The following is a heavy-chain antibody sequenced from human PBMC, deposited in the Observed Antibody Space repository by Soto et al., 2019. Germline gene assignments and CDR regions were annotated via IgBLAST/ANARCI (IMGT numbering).Heavy chain of an antibody. CDR1: GGSISSGCYS. D-gene: IGHD3-10*01. CDR3: TTQGFLLCFGEFDNWFDP. V-gene: IGHV4-30-2*01. J-gene: IGHJ5*02. Sequence: PSETLSLTCAVSGGSISSGCYSWSWLRQPPGKGLEWIGYIYHSGTTDYAAPVKGRFTISRDDSENTLYLQMNSLKTEDTAVYYCTTQGFLLCFGEFDNWFDPWGQGTLVTVSS. CDR2: IYHSGTT.